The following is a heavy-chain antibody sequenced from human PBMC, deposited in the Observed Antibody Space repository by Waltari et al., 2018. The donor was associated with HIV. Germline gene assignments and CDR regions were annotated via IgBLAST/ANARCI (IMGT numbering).Heavy chain of an antibody. V-gene: IGHV3-7*03. CDR1: GFTFSNPW. J-gene: IGHJ4*02. D-gene: IGHD3-10*01. CDR3: ARAPYDSGNEYYFDH. CDR2: IKRDGSEK. Sequence: EVQLVESGGGLVQPGGSLRLSCAASGFTFSNPWMSWVRQAPGKGLEWVANIKRDGSEKYYVDSVKGRFTISRDTAKNSLSLQMNSLRAEDTAVYYCARAPYDSGNEYYFDHWGLGTLVTVSS.